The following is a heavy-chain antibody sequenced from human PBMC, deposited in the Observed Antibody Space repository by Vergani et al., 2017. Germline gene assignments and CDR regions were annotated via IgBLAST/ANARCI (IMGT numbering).Heavy chain of an antibody. D-gene: IGHD2-21*01. CDR3: ARENVVIARIFDF. CDR2: IFRSGTT. Sequence: QVQLQESGPGLVKPSQTLSLTCTVSGDSLSSSDHYWSWIRQRSDKGLEWVGHIFRSGTTYYNPSLKSRLIMSVDTSKNQFSLKLTSVTAADTAMYYCARENVVIARIFDFWGQVTLVTVSS. J-gene: IGHJ4*02. V-gene: IGHV4-31*03. CDR1: GDSLSSSDHY.